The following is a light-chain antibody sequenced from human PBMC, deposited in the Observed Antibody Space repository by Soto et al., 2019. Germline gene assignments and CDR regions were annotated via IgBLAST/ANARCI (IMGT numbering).Light chain of an antibody. Sequence: EIVLTQSPATLSLSPGERATLSCRASQSVSSYLAWYQQKPGQAPRLLIYDASNRATGIPARFSGSGSGTDLNLTISSLEPEDFAVYYCQQRSNWPPVVTFGGGTKVEIK. V-gene: IGKV3-11*01. CDR1: QSVSSY. CDR2: DAS. CDR3: QQRSNWPPVVT. J-gene: IGKJ4*01.